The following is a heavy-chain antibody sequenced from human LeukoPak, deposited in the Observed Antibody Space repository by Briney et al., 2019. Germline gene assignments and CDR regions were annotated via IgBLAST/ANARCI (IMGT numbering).Heavy chain of an antibody. D-gene: IGHD3-3*01. V-gene: IGHV1-24*01. J-gene: IGHJ6*03. CDR1: GYTLTGLS. CDR2: VDPEDGET. Sequence: GASVKVSCKVSGYTLTGLSMHWVRQAPGKGLEWMGRVDPEDGETIYAEKFQGRVTITADTSTDTAYMELSSLRSEDTAVYYCATDRTPPPPLWSGYYYYYMDVWGKGTTVTVSS. CDR3: ATDRTPPPPLWSGYYYYYMDV.